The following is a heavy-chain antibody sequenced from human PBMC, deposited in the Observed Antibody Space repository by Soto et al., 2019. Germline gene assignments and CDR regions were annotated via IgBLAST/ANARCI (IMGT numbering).Heavy chain of an antibody. CDR2: IDYSGTA. CDR3: ARTTGRHLDF. V-gene: IGHV4-39*01. D-gene: IGHD4-4*01. Sequence: PSEALSVTGTVPYGSGIVSNVFWGWVRQPPGKGLEWIGNIDYSGTAYFNPSLGTRVTFPVDTSKNQFSLTLYSVTAADTAVYYCARTTGRHLDFWGQGILVTVSS. J-gene: IGHJ4*02. CDR1: YGSGIVSNVF.